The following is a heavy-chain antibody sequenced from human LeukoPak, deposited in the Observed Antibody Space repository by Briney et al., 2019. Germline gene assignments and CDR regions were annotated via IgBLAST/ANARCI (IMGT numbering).Heavy chain of an antibody. CDR2: ISGSGGST. CDR1: GFTFSSYA. Sequence: GGSLRLSCAAPGFTFSSYAMSWVRQAPGKGLEWVSAISGSGGSTYYADSVKGRFTISRDNSKNTLYLQMNSLRAEDTAVYYCAGGNDFWSGTWGQGTLVTVSS. D-gene: IGHD3-3*01. V-gene: IGHV3-23*01. CDR3: AGGNDFWSGT. J-gene: IGHJ5*02.